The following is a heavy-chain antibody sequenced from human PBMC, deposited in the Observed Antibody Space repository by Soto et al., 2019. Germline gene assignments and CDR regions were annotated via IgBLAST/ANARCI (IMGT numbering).Heavy chain of an antibody. CDR1: GFTFSSYA. Sequence: HPGGSLRLSCAASGFTFSSYAMSWVRQAPGKGLEWVSAISGSGGSTYYADSVKGRFTISRDNSKNTLYLQMNSLRAEDTAVYYCAKDRHSSSRGGLYFDYWGQGTLVTVSS. D-gene: IGHD6-6*01. V-gene: IGHV3-23*01. CDR3: AKDRHSSSRGGLYFDY. CDR2: ISGSGGST. J-gene: IGHJ4*02.